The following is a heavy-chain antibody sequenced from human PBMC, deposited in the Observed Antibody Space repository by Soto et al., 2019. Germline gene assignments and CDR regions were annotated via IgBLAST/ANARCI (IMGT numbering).Heavy chain of an antibody. Sequence: QVQLVQSGAEVKKPGASVKVSCKASGYTFTSYGISWVRQAPGQGLEWMGWISAYNGNTNYAQKLQGRVTMTTDTSTSTAYMELRSLRSDDTAVYYCARERSITMVRGVTPLGGYYYYGMDVWGQGTTVTVSS. CDR3: ARERSITMVRGVTPLGGYYYYGMDV. J-gene: IGHJ6*02. CDR2: ISAYNGNT. D-gene: IGHD3-10*01. V-gene: IGHV1-18*01. CDR1: GYTFTSYG.